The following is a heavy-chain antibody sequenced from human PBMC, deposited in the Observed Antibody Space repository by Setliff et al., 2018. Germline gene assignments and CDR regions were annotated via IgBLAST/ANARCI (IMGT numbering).Heavy chain of an antibody. CDR3: ARLRGAFDY. V-gene: IGHV4-38-2*01. CDR2: IYHSGST. D-gene: IGHD3-16*01. CDR1: GYSISSGYY. Sequence: SETLSLTCAVSGYSISSGYYWGWIRQPPGKGLEWIGSIYHSGSTYYNPSLKTRVTISVDTSKNQFSLKLTSVTAADTAVYYCARLRGAFDYWGQGTLVTVSS. J-gene: IGHJ4*02.